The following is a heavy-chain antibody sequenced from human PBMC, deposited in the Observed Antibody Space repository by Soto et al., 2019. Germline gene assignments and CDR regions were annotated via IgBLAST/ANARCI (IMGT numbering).Heavy chain of an antibody. V-gene: IGHV3-11*04. D-gene: IGHD5-18*01. CDR3: ARDNVDTAMGGIYYYYYGMDV. CDR1: GFTFSDYY. CDR2: ISSSGSTI. Sequence: GGSLRLSCAASGFTFSDYYMSWIRQAPGKGLEWVSYISSSGSTIYYADSVKVRFTISRDNSKNTLYLQMNSLRAEDTAVYYCARDNVDTAMGGIYYYYYGMDVWGQGTTVTVSS. J-gene: IGHJ6*02.